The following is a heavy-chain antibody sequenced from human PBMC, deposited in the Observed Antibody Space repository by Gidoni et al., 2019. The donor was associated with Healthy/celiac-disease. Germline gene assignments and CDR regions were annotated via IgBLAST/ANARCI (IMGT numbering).Heavy chain of an antibody. CDR2: ISWNSGSI. J-gene: IGHJ6*02. Sequence: EVQLVESGGGLVQPGRSLRLSCAASGFTFDAYAMHWVRQAPGKGLEWVSGISWNSGSIGYADYVKGRFTISRDNAKNSLYMQMNSLRAEDTALYYCAKDIGAAARGMDVWGQGTTVTVSS. CDR3: AKDIGAAARGMDV. CDR1: GFTFDAYA. D-gene: IGHD6-13*01. V-gene: IGHV3-9*01.